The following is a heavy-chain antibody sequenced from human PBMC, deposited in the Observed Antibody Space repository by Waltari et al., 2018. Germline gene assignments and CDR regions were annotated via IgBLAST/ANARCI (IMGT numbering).Heavy chain of an antibody. V-gene: IGHV4-59*01. Sequence: QVQLQESGPGLVKPSETLSLTCTVSGGSISSYYWSWIRQPPGKGLEWIGYINYSGRTNDNPSLKSRVTISVDTSKNQFSLKLSSVTAADTAVYYCARGGHIAAAGTGNWFDPWGQGTLVTVSS. D-gene: IGHD6-13*01. CDR1: GGSISSYY. J-gene: IGHJ5*02. CDR2: INYSGRT. CDR3: ARGGHIAAAGTGNWFDP.